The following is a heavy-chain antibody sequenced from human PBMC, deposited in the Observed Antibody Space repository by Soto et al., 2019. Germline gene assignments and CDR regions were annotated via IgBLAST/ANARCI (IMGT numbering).Heavy chain of an antibody. D-gene: IGHD6-19*01. Sequence: ASVKVSCKASGYTFTSYAMHWVRQAPGQRLEWMGWINAGNGNTKYSQKFQGRVTITRDTSASTAYMELSSLRSEDTAVYYCARSRAEYSSGWPAKNWFDPWGQGTLVTVSS. CDR1: GYTFTSYA. J-gene: IGHJ5*02. CDR3: ARSRAEYSSGWPAKNWFDP. CDR2: INAGNGNT. V-gene: IGHV1-3*01.